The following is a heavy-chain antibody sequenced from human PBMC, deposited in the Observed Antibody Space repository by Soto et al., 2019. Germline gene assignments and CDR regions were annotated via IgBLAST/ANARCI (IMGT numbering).Heavy chain of an antibody. CDR2: IIPIFITA. J-gene: IGHJ4*02. CDR3: ARSGLTYYYDSSGYYPFYYFDY. Sequence: QVQLVQSGAEVKKPGSSVKVSCKASGGTFSSYDISWVRQAPGQGLEWMGGIIPIFITANYAQKFQGRVTITADESTSTAYMELSSLRSEDTAVYYCARSGLTYYYDSSGYYPFYYFDYWGQGTLVTVSS. CDR1: GGTFSSYD. D-gene: IGHD3-22*01. V-gene: IGHV1-69*01.